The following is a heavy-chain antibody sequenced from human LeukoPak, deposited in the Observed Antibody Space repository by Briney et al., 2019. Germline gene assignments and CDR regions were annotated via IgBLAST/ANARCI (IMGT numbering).Heavy chain of an antibody. D-gene: IGHD3-22*01. V-gene: IGHV4-39*01. Sequence: SETLSLTCTVSGGSISSSSYYWGWIRQPPGKGLEWIGSIYYSGSTYYNPSLKSRVTISVDTSKNQFSLKLSSVTAADTAVYYCARQSNYYDSGGYYYFHLDPWGQGTLVTVSS. CDR1: GGSISSSSYY. J-gene: IGHJ5*02. CDR3: ARQSNYYDSGGYYYFHLDP. CDR2: IYYSGST.